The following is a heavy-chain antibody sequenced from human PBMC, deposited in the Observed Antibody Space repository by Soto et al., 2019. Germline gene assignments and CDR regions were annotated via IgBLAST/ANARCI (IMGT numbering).Heavy chain of an antibody. V-gene: IGHV1-18*01. Sequence: QVPLVQSGAEVKKPGASVKVSCKASGYTFTSYGISWVRQAPGQGLEWMGWISAYNGNTNYAQKLQGRVTMTTDTSTSTAYMELRSLRSDDTAVYYCARVPPSNDYSNYHPFNPDFDYWGQGTLVTVSS. J-gene: IGHJ4*02. D-gene: IGHD4-4*01. CDR3: ARVPPSNDYSNYHPFNPDFDY. CDR1: GYTFTSYG. CDR2: ISAYNGNT.